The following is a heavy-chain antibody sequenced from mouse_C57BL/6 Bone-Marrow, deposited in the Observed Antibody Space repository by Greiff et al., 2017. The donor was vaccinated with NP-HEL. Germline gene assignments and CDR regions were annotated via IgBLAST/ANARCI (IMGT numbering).Heavy chain of an antibody. CDR2: IHPNSGST. CDR3: ARSGGLRRRTWFAY. CDR1: GYTFTSYW. V-gene: IGHV1-64*01. Sequence: QVQLQQPGAELVKPGASVKLSCKASGYTFTSYWMHWVKQRPGQGLEWIGMIHPNSGSTNYNEKFKSKATLTVDKSSSTAYMQLSSLTSEDSAVYYCARSGGLRRRTWFAYWGQGTLVTVSA. J-gene: IGHJ3*01. D-gene: IGHD2-4*01.